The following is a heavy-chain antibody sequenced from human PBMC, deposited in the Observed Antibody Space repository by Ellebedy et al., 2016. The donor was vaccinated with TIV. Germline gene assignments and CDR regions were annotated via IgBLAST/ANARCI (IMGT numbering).Heavy chain of an antibody. CDR2: LYYNARHSSETP. J-gene: IGHJ5*02. CDR3: ARGVFSLGWFDP. CDR1: GDSMSTNSSY. D-gene: IGHD2-8*01. V-gene: IGHV4-39*07. Sequence: MPSETLSLTCTVSGDSMSTNSSYRAWIRQSPGKGLEWLGSLYYNARHSSETPYYSTSLKSRIAMSTDTSKSQFSLNLVSVTAADTAVYYCARGVFSLGWFDPWGQGIQVTVSS.